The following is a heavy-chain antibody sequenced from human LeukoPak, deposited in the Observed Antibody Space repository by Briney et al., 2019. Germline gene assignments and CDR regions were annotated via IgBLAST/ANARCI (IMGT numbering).Heavy chain of an antibody. CDR3: ARHLGLVGYSYAYFDY. CDR1: GGSFSGYY. D-gene: IGHD5-18*01. V-gene: IGHV4-34*01. Sequence: KPSETLSLTCAVYGGSFSGYYWSWLRQPPGKGLEWIGEINHSGSTNYNPSLKSRVTISVDTSKNQFSLKLSSVTAADTAVYYCARHLGLVGYSYAYFDYWGQGTLVTVSS. CDR2: INHSGST. J-gene: IGHJ4*02.